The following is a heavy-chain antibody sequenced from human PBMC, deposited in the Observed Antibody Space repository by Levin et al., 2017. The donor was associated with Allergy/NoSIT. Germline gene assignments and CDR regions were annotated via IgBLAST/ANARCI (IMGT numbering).Heavy chain of an antibody. CDR2: ISGSGYST. V-gene: IGHV3-23*01. D-gene: IGHD3-10*01. CDR3: AKDLGWGFTMVRGVITSY. J-gene: IGHJ4*02. Sequence: GESLKISCAASGFTFSSYAMSWVRQAPGKGLEWVSGISGSGYSTYYADSVKGRFTISRDNSKNTLYLQMNSLRAEDTAVYYCAKDLGWGFTMVRGVITSYWGQGTLVTVSS. CDR1: GFTFSSYA.